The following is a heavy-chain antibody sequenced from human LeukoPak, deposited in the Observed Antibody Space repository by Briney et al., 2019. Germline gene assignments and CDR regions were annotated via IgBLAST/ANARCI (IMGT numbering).Heavy chain of an antibody. D-gene: IGHD3-9*01. CDR2: ISWDAGST. V-gene: IGHV3-43*01. CDR3: AKGSLQIDN. J-gene: IGHJ4*02. CDR1: GFSFDDYT. Sequence: GGSLRLSCEASGFSFDDYTMHWVRQAPGKGLEWVCLISWDAGSTYYADSVKGRFTISRDNSKNSLYLQMNSLRTEDTALYYCAKGSLQIDNWGQGTLVKISS.